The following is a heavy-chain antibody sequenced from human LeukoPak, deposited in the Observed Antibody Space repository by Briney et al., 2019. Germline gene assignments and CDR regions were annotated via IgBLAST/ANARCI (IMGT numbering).Heavy chain of an antibody. CDR2: INSDGSST. CDR3: AREYYDFWSGYPYHFDY. D-gene: IGHD3-3*01. V-gene: IGHV3-74*01. J-gene: IGHJ4*02. CDR1: GFTFSSYW. Sequence: PGGSLRLSCAASGFTFSSYWMHWVRQAPGKGLVWVSRINSDGSSTSYADSVKGRFTISRDNAKNTLYLQMNSLRAEDTAVYYCAREYYDFWSGYPYHFDYWGQGTLVTVSS.